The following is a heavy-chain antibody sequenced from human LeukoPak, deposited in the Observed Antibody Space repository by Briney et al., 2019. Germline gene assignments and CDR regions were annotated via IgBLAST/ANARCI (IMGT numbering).Heavy chain of an antibody. CDR2: ISAYNGNT. CDR3: ARSTGHIVVVTATDY. V-gene: IGHV1-18*01. CDR1: GYTFTSYG. Sequence: GASVKVSCKASGYTFTSYGISWVRQAPGQGLEWMGCISAYNGNTNYAQKLQGRVTMTTDTSTSTAYMELRSLRSDDTAVYYCARSTGHIVVVTATDYWGQGTLVTVSS. D-gene: IGHD2-21*02. J-gene: IGHJ4*02.